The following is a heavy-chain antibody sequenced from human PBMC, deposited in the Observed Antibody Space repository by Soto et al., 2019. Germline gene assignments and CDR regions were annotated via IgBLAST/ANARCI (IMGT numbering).Heavy chain of an antibody. CDR3: ARQGPSGYKFVDI. CDR1: GYSFTSYW. Sequence: PGEPLKISCKGSGYSFTSYWIGWVRQMPGKGLEWMGIIYPGDSDTRYSPPFQGQVTISADKSISTAYLQWSSLKASDTAMYYCARQGPSGYKFVDIWGQGTMVTVSS. D-gene: IGHD5-12*01. V-gene: IGHV5-51*01. CDR2: IYPGDSDT. J-gene: IGHJ3*02.